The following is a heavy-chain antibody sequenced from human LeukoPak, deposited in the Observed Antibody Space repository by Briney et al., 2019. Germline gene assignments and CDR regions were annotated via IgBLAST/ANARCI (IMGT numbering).Heavy chain of an antibody. CDR2: ISGKDGST. D-gene: IGHD2/OR15-2a*01. CDR1: GFTFSSYA. CDR3: AKHFPFFEY. J-gene: IGHJ4*02. Sequence: GGSLRLSCAASGFTFSSYAMSWVRQAPGKGLEWVSGISGKDGSTFYADSVKGRFTISRDDSKNTLYLQMNSLRVEDTAIHHCAKHFPFFEYWGQGTLVTVSS. V-gene: IGHV3-23*01.